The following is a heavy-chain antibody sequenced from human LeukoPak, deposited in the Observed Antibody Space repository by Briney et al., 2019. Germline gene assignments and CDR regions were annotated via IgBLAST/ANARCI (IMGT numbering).Heavy chain of an antibody. CDR3: AKDQGGSYYYYYYMDV. V-gene: IGHV3-30*18. Sequence: GGSLRLSCAASGFTFSSYGMHWVRQAPGKGLEWVAVISYDGSNKYYADSVKGRFTISRDNSKNTLYLQMNSLRAEDTAVYYCAKDQGGSYYYYYYMDVWGKGTTVTVSS. CDR2: ISYDGSNK. CDR1: GFTFSSYG. J-gene: IGHJ6*03. D-gene: IGHD1-26*01.